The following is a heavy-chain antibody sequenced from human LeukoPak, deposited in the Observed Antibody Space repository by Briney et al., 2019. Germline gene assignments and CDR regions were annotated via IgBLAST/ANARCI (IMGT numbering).Heavy chain of an antibody. CDR3: AKVGPWDWIAAAGTLDY. J-gene: IGHJ4*02. Sequence: GGSLRLSCAASGFTFSSYWMHWVRQAPGKGLVWVSRINSDGSSTSYADSVKGRFTISRDNAKNTLYPQMNSLRAEDTAVYYCAKVGPWDWIAAAGTLDYWGQGTLVTVSS. CDR2: INSDGSST. D-gene: IGHD6-13*01. V-gene: IGHV3-74*01. CDR1: GFTFSSYW.